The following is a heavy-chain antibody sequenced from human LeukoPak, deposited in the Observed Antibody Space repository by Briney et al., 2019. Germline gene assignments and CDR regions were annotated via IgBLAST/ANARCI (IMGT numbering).Heavy chain of an antibody. D-gene: IGHD2-21*01. J-gene: IGHJ3*02. Sequence: PGGSLRLSRAASGFTFSSYSMNWVRQAPGKGLEWVSYISSSSSTISYADSVKGRFTISRDNAKNSLYLQMNSLRDEDTAVYYCASLCGGDCSLINFDIWGQGTMVTVSS. V-gene: IGHV3-48*02. CDR2: ISSSSSTI. CDR1: GFTFSSYS. CDR3: ASLCGGDCSLINFDI.